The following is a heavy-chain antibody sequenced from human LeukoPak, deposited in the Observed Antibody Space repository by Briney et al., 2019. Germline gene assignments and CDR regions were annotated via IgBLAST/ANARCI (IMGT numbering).Heavy chain of an antibody. J-gene: IGHJ4*02. D-gene: IGHD3-22*01. CDR3: ARAYYYDSSGYPYYFDY. CDR2: INPNTGNT. Sequence: ASVKVSCKASGYTFTDYYMHWVRQAPGQGLEWMGWINPNTGNTNYAQKLQGRVTMTTDTSTSTAYMELRSLRSEDTAVYYCARAYYYDSSGYPYYFDYWGQGTLVTVSS. V-gene: IGHV1-18*04. CDR1: GYTFTDYY.